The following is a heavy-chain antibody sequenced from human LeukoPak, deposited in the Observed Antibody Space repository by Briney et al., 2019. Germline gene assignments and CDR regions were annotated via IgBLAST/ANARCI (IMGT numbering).Heavy chain of an antibody. Sequence: PSETLSLTCTISGGSISTYYWSWIRQPAGKGLEWIGRIYTSGSTNYNPSLKSRVTISVDKSKKQFSLELSSVTAADTGVYYCGRSSVVVGAQFADYYYMDVWGKGTTVTVSS. D-gene: IGHD2-2*01. J-gene: IGHJ6*03. CDR3: GRSSVVVGAQFADYYYMDV. V-gene: IGHV4-4*07. CDR1: GGSISTYY. CDR2: IYTSGST.